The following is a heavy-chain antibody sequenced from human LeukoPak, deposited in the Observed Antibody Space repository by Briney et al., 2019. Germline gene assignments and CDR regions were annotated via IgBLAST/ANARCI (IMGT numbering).Heavy chain of an antibody. CDR3: ARDPWVGEYGAFDI. V-gene: IGHV3-7*01. D-gene: IGHD3-10*01. J-gene: IGHJ3*02. Sequence: GGSLRLSCAASGFSFSTSAMTWVRQAPGKGLEWVANIKQDGSEKNYLDSVKGRFTISRDNAKNSLYLQMSSLRAEDTALYYCARDPWVGEYGAFDIWGQGTMVTVSS. CDR2: IKQDGSEK. CDR1: GFSFSTSA.